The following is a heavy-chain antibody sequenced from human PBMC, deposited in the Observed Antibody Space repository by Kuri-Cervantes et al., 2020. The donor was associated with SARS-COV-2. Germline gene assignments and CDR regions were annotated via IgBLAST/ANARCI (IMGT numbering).Heavy chain of an antibody. CDR3: ARGGPGEPLVEWLFVDGLYYYGMDV. CDR2: ISAYNGNT. CDR1: AGTFSSYA. D-gene: IGHD3-3*01. J-gene: IGHJ6*02. Sequence: ASVKVSCKASAGTFSSYAISWVRQAPGQGLEWMGWISAYNGNTNYAQKLQGRVTMTTDTSTSTAYMELRSLRSDDTAVYYCARGGPGEPLVEWLFVDGLYYYGMDVWGQGTTVTVSS. V-gene: IGHV1-18*01.